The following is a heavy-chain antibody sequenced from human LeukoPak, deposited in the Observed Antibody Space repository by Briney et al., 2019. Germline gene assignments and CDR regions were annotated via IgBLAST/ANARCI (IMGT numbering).Heavy chain of an antibody. CDR3: ARGRRGSGPQRADAFDI. CDR2: IYHSGST. CDR1: GGSISSGGYS. Sequence: PSETLSLTCAVSGGSISSGGYSWSWIRQPPGKGLEWIGYIYHSGSTYYNPSLKSRVAISVDRSKNQFSLKLSSVTAADTAVYYCARGRRGSGPQRADAFDIWGQGTMVTVSS. J-gene: IGHJ3*02. V-gene: IGHV4-30-2*01. D-gene: IGHD2-15*01.